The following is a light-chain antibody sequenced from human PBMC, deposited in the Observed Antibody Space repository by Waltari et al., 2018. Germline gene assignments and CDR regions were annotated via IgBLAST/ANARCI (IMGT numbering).Light chain of an antibody. CDR1: SSDVGRYNY. CDR2: DVT. J-gene: IGLJ3*02. V-gene: IGLV2-14*01. Sequence: QFPLTQPASVSGSPGLSITISCTGISSDVGRYNYVSCHQQFPNRAPKLIIYDVTNRPSGVSNRFSGSKSANTASLTISGLQPEDEAEYYCASYNPGSTLVFGGGTKLTVL. CDR3: ASYNPGSTLV.